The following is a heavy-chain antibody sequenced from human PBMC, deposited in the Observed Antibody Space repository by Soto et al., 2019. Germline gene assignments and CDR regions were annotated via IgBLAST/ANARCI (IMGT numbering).Heavy chain of an antibody. CDR3: ARTYSYDSSGYYRNDY. CDR1: GGTFSSYA. Sequence: SVKVSCKASGGTFSSYAISWVRQAPGQGLEWMGGIIPIFGTANYAQKFQGRVTITADKSTSTAYMELSSLRSEDTAVYYCARTYSYDSSGYYRNDYWGQGTLVTVSS. V-gene: IGHV1-69*06. J-gene: IGHJ4*02. D-gene: IGHD3-22*01. CDR2: IIPIFGTA.